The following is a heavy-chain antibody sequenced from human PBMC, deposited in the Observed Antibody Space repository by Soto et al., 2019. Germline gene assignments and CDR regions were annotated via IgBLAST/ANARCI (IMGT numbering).Heavy chain of an antibody. CDR1: GFSLSASGVG. CDR2: IYWDDAK. Sequence: QITLKESGPTLVKPTQTLTLTCTFSGFSLSASGVGVGWIRQPPGKALEWLAIIYWDDAKHYSPSLKSSLTITKDPPKNQGVLTRTNRDPVDTATYYGAHKGGGDRILDYWGQGTLVTVSS. CDR3: AHKGGGDRILDY. V-gene: IGHV2-5*02. D-gene: IGHD3-16*01. J-gene: IGHJ4*02.